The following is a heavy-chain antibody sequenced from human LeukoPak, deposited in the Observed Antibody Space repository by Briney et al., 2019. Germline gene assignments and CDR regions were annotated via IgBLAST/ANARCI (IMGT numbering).Heavy chain of an antibody. J-gene: IGHJ2*01. CDR2: IYSGGST. V-gene: IGHV3-53*01. D-gene: IGHD6-13*01. CDR1: GFTVSSNY. CDR3: ARRTTIIAAADLANWYFDL. Sequence: GGSLRLSCAASGFTVSSNYMSWVRQAPGKGLEWVSVIYSGGSTYYADSVKGRFTISRDNSKNTLYLQMNSLRAEDTAVYYCARRTTIIAAADLANWYFDLWGRGTLVTVYS.